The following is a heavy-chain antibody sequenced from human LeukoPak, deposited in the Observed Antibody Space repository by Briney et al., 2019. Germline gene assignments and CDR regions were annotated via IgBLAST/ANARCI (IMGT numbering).Heavy chain of an antibody. V-gene: IGHV4-34*01. CDR3: AGGGYDYVWGSYRQYYFDH. CDR1: GGSFSGYY. CDR2: INHSGST. D-gene: IGHD3-16*02. Sequence: SETLSLTCAVYGGSFSGYYWSWIRQPPGKGLEWIGEINHSGSTNYNPSLKSRVTISVDTSKNQFSLKLSSVTAADTAVYYCAGGGYDYVWGSYRQYYFDHWGQGTLVTVSS. J-gene: IGHJ4*02.